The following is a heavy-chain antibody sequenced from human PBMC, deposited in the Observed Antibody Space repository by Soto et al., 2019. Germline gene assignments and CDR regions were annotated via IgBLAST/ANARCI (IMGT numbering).Heavy chain of an antibody. CDR3: AREAPMDV. Sequence: GSLRLSCAASGFTVSSKYMSWVRQAPGKGLEWVSVIWSAGLIYYADSVRGRFTISRDISKNILYLEMTSLRADDTAVYYCAREAPMDVWGQGTTVTVSS. V-gene: IGHV3-53*01. J-gene: IGHJ6*02. CDR2: IWSAGLI. CDR1: GFTVSSKY.